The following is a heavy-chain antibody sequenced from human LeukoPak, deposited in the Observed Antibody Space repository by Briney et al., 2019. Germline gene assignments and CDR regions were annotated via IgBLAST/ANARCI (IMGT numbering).Heavy chain of an antibody. J-gene: IGHJ6*04. Sequence: GGSLRLSCEGSGFNFSDHSMNWVRQAPGKGLEWVSYISSSSSTIYYADSVKGRFTISRDNAKNSLYLQMNSLRAEDTAVYYCARAHLPNQLWDVWGKGTTVTVSS. D-gene: IGHD2-21*01. CDR1: GFNFSDHS. CDR2: ISSSSSTI. V-gene: IGHV3-48*01. CDR3: ARAHLPNQLWDV.